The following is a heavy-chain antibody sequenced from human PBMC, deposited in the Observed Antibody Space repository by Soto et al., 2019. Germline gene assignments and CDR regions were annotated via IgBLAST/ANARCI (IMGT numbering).Heavy chain of an antibody. CDR2: IYYSGST. D-gene: IGHD1-26*01. CDR1: GGSISSGDYY. V-gene: IGHV4-30-4*01. J-gene: IGHJ4*02. CDR3: VRGASLNFDY. Sequence: SETLSLTCTVSGGSISSGDYYWSWIRQPPGKGLEWIGYIYYSGSTYYNPSLKSRVTISRDNAKNSLYLQMNSLRAEDTAFYYCVRGASLNFDYWGQGTLVTVSS.